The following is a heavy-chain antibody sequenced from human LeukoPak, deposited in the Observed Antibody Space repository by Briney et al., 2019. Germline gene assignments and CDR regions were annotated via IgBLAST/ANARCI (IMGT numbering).Heavy chain of an antibody. CDR2: INHSGST. J-gene: IGHJ4*02. V-gene: IGHV4-34*01. CDR3: ARDLHSSICYD. CDR1: GGSFSGQY. Sequence: SETLSLTCAVSGGSFSGQYWTWIRQFPGKGLEWIGEINHSGSTNYNPSLKSRVTMSKDTSKNHFSLRLSSVTAADTAIYYCARDLHSSICYDWGQGTLVTVSS. D-gene: IGHD2-2*01.